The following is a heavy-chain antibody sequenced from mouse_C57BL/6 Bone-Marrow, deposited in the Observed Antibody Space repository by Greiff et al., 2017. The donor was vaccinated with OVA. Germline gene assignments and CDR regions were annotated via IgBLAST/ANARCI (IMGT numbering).Heavy chain of an antibody. V-gene: IGHV1-82*01. CDR2: IYPGDGDT. D-gene: IGHD1-1*01. Sequence: VQLKESGPELVKPGASVKISCKASGYAFSSSWMNWVKQRPGKGLEWIGRIYPGDGDTNYNGKFKGKATLTADKSSSTAYMQLSSLTSEDSAVYFCARYYYGSSASYWYFDVWGTGTTVTVSS. J-gene: IGHJ1*03. CDR3: ARYYYGSSASYWYFDV. CDR1: GYAFSSSW.